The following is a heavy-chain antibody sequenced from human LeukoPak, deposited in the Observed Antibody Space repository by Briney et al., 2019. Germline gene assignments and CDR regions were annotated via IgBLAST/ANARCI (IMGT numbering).Heavy chain of an antibody. CDR2: INWNGGST. CDR1: GFTFDDYG. Sequence: GGSLRLSCAASGFTFDDYGMSWVRQAPGKGLEWVSGINWNGGSTGYADSVKGRFTISRDNAKNSLYLQMNSLRAEDTALYYCAKDTARLYYYYGMDVWGQGTTVTVSS. V-gene: IGHV3-20*04. D-gene: IGHD6-6*01. CDR3: AKDTARLYYYYGMDV. J-gene: IGHJ6*02.